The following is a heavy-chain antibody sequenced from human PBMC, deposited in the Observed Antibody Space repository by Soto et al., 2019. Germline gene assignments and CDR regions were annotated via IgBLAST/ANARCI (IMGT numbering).Heavy chain of an antibody. J-gene: IGHJ6*03. Sequence: QVQLQQWGAGLLKPSETLSLTCAVYGGSFSGYQWTWIRQTPGKRLEWIGEINDSGNINYNPSLKSRVTILVDTPKKQISLKLSSVTAADKAVYYCARGLILWFGELSRRGGYYYYMDVWGKGTTVTVSS. D-gene: IGHD3-10*01. CDR2: INDSGNI. V-gene: IGHV4-34*01. CDR1: GGSFSGYQ. CDR3: ARGLILWFGELSRRGGYYYYMDV.